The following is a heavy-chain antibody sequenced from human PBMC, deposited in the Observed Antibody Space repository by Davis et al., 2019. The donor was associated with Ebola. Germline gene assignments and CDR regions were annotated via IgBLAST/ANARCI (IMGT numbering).Heavy chain of an antibody. CDR3: ARTALISVSPSGLGYNYFDL. CDR1: GGSFSGYY. J-gene: IGHJ5*02. D-gene: IGHD3-10*01. Sequence: SETLSLTCAVYGGSFSGYYWSWIRQSPGKGLEWIGSISQSGSLTYYNSSLKSRVTILVDTSKNHVSLRLNSVTAADTAVFYCARTALISVSPSGLGYNYFDLWGQGTLVSVSS. CDR2: ISQSGSLT. V-gene: IGHV4-34*01.